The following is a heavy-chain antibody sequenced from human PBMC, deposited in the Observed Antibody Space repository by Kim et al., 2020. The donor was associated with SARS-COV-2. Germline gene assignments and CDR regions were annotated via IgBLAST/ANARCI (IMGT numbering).Heavy chain of an antibody. CDR1: GFTFSSYS. CDR2: ISSSSSYI. Sequence: GGSLRLSCAASGFTFSSYSMNWVRQAPGKGLEWVSSISSSSSYIYYADSVKGRFTISRDNAKNSLYLQMNSLRAEDTALYYCARWGIAVAGSFDYWGQGTLVTVSS. V-gene: IGHV3-21*01. CDR3: ARWGIAVAGSFDY. D-gene: IGHD6-19*01. J-gene: IGHJ4*02.